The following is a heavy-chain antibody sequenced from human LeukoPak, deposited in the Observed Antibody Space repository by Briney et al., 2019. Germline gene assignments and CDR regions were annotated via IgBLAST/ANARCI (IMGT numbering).Heavy chain of an antibody. J-gene: IGHJ6*03. D-gene: IGHD2-21*02. CDR3: ARVRCGGDPREYMDV. V-gene: IGHV3-48*03. CDR1: GFTFSSYE. Sequence: GGSLRLSCAASGFTFSSYEMNWVRQAPGKGLEWVSYISSSGSTIYYADSVKGRFTISRDNAKNSLYLQMNSLRAEDTAVYYCARVRCGGDPREYMDVWGKGTTVTVSS. CDR2: ISSSGSTI.